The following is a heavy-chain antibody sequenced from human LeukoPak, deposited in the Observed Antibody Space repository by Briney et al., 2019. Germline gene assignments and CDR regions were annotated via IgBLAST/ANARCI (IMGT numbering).Heavy chain of an antibody. V-gene: IGHV3-23*01. CDR1: GFTFSSYA. D-gene: IGHD3-22*01. CDR3: AKDLRHYYDSSGFDY. CDR2: ISGSGGST. J-gene: IGHJ4*02. Sequence: GGSLRLSCAASGFTFSSYAMSWVRQAPGKGLGWVSAISGSGGSTYYADSVKGRFTISRDNSKNTLYMQMNSLRVEDTAVYYCAKDLRHYYDSSGFDYWGQGTLVTVS.